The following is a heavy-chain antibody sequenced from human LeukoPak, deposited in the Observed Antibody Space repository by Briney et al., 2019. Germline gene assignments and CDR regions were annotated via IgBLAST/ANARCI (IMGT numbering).Heavy chain of an antibody. J-gene: IGHJ4*02. Sequence: GGSLRLSCAASGFTVSSNYMSWVRQAPGKGLEWVSSISSSSYIYYADSVKGRFTISRDNAKNSLYLQMNSLRAEDTAVYYCARSFVAAAAAGYWGQGTLVTVSS. D-gene: IGHD6-13*01. CDR3: ARSFVAAAAAGY. CDR2: ISSSSYI. V-gene: IGHV3-69-1*01. CDR1: GFTVSSNY.